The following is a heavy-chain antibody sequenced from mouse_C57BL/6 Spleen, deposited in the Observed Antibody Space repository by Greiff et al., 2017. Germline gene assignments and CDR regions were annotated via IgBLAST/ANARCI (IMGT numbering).Heavy chain of an antibody. V-gene: IGHV1-61*01. CDR3: ARWEIYYYGSSYFDV. CDR2: IYPSDSET. J-gene: IGHJ1*03. CDR1: GYTFTSYW. Sequence: QVQLQQSGAELVRPGSSVKLSCKASGYTFTSYWMDWVKQRPGQGLEWIGNIYPSDSETHYNQKFKDKATLTVDKSSSTAYMQLSRLTSEDSAVYYCARWEIYYYGSSYFDVWGTGTTVTVSS. D-gene: IGHD1-1*01.